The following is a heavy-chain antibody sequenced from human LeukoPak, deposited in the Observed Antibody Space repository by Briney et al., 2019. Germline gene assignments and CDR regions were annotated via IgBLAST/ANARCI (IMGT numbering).Heavy chain of an antibody. Sequence: ASVKVSCKASGYTFTSYYMHWVRQAPGQGLEWMGIINPSGGSTSYAQKFQGRVTMTRDTSTSTVYMELSSLRSEGTAVYYCARGSTVTRYSMQYDYWGQGTLVTVSS. D-gene: IGHD4-17*01. J-gene: IGHJ4*02. CDR2: INPSGGST. V-gene: IGHV1-46*01. CDR3: ARGSTVTRYSMQYDY. CDR1: GYTFTSYY.